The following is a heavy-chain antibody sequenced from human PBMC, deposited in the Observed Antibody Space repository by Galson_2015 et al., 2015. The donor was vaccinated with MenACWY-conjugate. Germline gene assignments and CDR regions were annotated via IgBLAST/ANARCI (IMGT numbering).Heavy chain of an antibody. CDR2: MYYSGSA. J-gene: IGHJ4*02. CDR3: ARGVNLASMAGY. D-gene: IGHD3-3*02. V-gene: IGHV4-59*01. CDR1: GGSINSYY. Sequence: LSLTCTVSGGSINSYYWSWIRQPPGKGLEWIGYMYYSGSANYNPSLKSRVTISVDTSKNQFSLTMTSVTAADTAVYYCARGVNLASMAGYWGQGTLATVSS.